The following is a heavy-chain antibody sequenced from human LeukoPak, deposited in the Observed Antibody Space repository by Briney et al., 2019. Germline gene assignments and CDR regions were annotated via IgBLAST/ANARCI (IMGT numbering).Heavy chain of an antibody. CDR1: GGSISSTGYY. V-gene: IGHV4-39*01. CDR3: ARQVSDYYYYYIDV. Sequence: SETLSLTCTVSGGSISSTGYYWDWIRQPPGKGLEWIGSIYYSETTYYNSSLKSRVTISLDTSKNQFSLSLKSVSAADTAVYYCARQVSDYYYYYIDVWGKGATVTVSS. CDR2: IYYSETT. D-gene: IGHD5/OR15-5a*01. J-gene: IGHJ6*03.